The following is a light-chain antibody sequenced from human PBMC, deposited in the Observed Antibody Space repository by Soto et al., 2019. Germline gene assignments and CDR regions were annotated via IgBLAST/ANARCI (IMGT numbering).Light chain of an antibody. J-gene: IGKJ1*01. CDR1: QSVTNNY. Sequence: ETVLTQSPGTLSLSPGERATLSCRASQSVTNNYLAWYQQKPGQAPRLLIYGASTRATGIPDRFSGSGSETDFTLTISRLEPEDCAVYYCQQYGNSRTFGQGTKVDI. CDR2: GAS. V-gene: IGKV3-20*01. CDR3: QQYGNSRT.